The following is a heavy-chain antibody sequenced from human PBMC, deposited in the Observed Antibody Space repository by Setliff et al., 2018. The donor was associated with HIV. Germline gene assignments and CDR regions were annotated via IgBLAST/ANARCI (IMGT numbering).Heavy chain of an antibody. CDR3: ASKGGSGNYPVSDAFDI. CDR2: INPSGDIT. Sequence: ASVKVSCKASGNTFSSHYMHWVRQAPGKGLEWMGLINPSGDITSYAEKFRGRVTMTRDTSTSTVYMELRSLRSEDTAIYYCASKGGSGNYPVSDAFDIWGQGTLVTVSS. V-gene: IGHV1-46*01. J-gene: IGHJ3*02. D-gene: IGHD3-10*01. CDR1: GNTFSSHY.